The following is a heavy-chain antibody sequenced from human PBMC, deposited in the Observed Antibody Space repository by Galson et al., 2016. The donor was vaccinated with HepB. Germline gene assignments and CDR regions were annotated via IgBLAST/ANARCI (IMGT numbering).Heavy chain of an antibody. J-gene: IGHJ6*03. Sequence: SLRLSCAASGFKFSDYYMIWIRQAPGKGLEWVSYISSGSSYTNYADSLKGRFTISRDNAKNTLYLQMNSLRAEDTAVYYCAKDRVAGTSYYYYMDVWGKGTTGTVSS. CDR2: ISSGSSYT. CDR3: AKDRVAGTSYYYYMDV. D-gene: IGHD6-19*01. V-gene: IGHV3-11*06. CDR1: GFKFSDYY.